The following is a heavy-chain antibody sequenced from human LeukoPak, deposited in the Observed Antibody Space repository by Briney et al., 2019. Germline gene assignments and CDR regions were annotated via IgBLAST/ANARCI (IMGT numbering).Heavy chain of an antibody. Sequence: GGSLRLSCAASGNYWMHWVRQVPGKGLVWVSHINSDGSWTSYADSVKGRFTISKDNAKNTVYLQMNSLRAEDTAVYYCARVVAPGGNVDSYGMDVWGQGTTVTVSS. V-gene: IGHV3-74*01. CDR3: ARVVAPGGNVDSYGMDV. CDR1: GNYW. CDR2: INSDGSWT. D-gene: IGHD1-1*01. J-gene: IGHJ6*02.